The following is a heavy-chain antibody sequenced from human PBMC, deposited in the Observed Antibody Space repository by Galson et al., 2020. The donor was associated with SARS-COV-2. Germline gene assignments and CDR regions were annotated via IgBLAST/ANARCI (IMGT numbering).Heavy chain of an antibody. CDR3: AALWAGVTTGGGY. D-gene: IGHD4-17*01. Sequence: SVKVSCKASGFTFTSSAVQWVRQARGQRLEWIGWIVVGSGNTKYAQKFQERVTITRDMSTSTAYMELSSLRSEDTAVYYWAALWAGVTTGGGYWGQGTLVTVSS. V-gene: IGHV1-58*01. J-gene: IGHJ4*02. CDR2: IVVGSGNT. CDR1: GFTFTSSA.